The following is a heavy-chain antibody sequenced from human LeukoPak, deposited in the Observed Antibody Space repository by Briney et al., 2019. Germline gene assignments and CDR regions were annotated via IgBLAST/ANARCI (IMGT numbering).Heavy chain of an antibody. J-gene: IGHJ6*02. CDR3: ASGGGSDFRYYGMDV. CDR2: IYYSGST. Sequence: SETLSLTCTVSGGSISSSSYYWGWIRQPPGKGLEWIGYIYYSGSTNYNPSLKSRVTISVDTSKNQFSLKLSSVTAADTAVYYCASGGGSDFRYYGMDVWGQGTTVTVSS. V-gene: IGHV4-61*05. CDR1: GGSISSSSYY. D-gene: IGHD2-15*01.